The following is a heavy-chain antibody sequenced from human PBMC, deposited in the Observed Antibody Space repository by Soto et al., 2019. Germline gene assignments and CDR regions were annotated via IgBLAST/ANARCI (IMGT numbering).Heavy chain of an antibody. CDR1: GYTFTGYY. D-gene: IGHD3-3*01. CDR2: INPNSGGT. CDR3: ARIFDDYYYGMDV. V-gene: IGHV1-2*02. J-gene: IGHJ6*02. Sequence: GASVKVSCKASGYTFTGYYMHWVRQAPGQGLEWMGWINPNSGGTNYAQKFQGRVTMTRDTSIGTAYMELSRLRSDDTAVYYCARIFDDYYYGMDVWGQGTTVTVSS.